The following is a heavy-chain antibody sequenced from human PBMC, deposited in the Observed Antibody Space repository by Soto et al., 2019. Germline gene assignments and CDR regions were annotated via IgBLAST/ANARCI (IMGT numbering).Heavy chain of an antibody. CDR1: GYTFTTYG. CDR2: ISGYNGHT. J-gene: IGHJ6*02. D-gene: IGHD3-16*01. CDR3: AREGEMPYYYYGLDV. Sequence: QVQLVQSGAEVRKPGASVKVSCKASGYTFTTYGISWVRQAPGQGLEWMGWISGYNGHTKYAQKFQGRVTMTTDTSXXTVYMALRSLRSDDTAVYYCAREGEMPYYYYGLDVWGQGTTVTVSS. V-gene: IGHV1-18*01.